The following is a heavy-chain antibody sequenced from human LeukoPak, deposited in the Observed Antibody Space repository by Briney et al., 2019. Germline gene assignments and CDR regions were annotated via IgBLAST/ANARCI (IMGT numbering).Heavy chain of an antibody. V-gene: IGHV3-21*01. D-gene: IGHD6-19*01. CDR2: ITSSSSYL. J-gene: IGHJ4*02. CDR3: ARDLYSSGWSYPHFGY. CDR1: GFTFSTYS. Sequence: PGGSLRLSCAASGFTFSTYSMNWVRQAPGKGLEWVSSITSSSSYLYYADSVKGRFTISRDNAKSSLYLQMNSLRAEDTAVYYCARDLYSSGWSYPHFGYWGQGTLVTVSS.